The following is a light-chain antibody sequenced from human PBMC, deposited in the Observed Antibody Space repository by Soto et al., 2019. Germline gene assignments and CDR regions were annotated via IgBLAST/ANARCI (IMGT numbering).Light chain of an antibody. Sequence: QPVLTQPPSVSGAPGQRVTISCTGSRSNIGAGYDVHWYQQLPGTAPKLLIYGNSNRPSGVPDRFSGSKSGTSASLAITGLQAEDEADYYCQSYDSSLSAFYVFGTGTKVTVL. CDR2: GNS. V-gene: IGLV1-40*01. CDR3: QSYDSSLSAFYV. J-gene: IGLJ1*01. CDR1: RSNIGAGYD.